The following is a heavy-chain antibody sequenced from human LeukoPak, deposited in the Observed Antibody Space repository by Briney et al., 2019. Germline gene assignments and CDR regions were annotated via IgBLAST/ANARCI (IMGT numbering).Heavy chain of an antibody. CDR3: ASPVKYYDTWSGYPPFDY. J-gene: IGHJ4*02. CDR1: GGTFNNFA. Sequence: GASVKVSCKASGGTFNNFAISWVRQAPGQGLEWVGGIILMSGTANYAQKFQGRVTITADESTSTAYMELSSLRSEDTAIYYCASPVKYYDTWSGYPPFDYWGQGTLVTVSP. D-gene: IGHD3-3*01. V-gene: IGHV1-69*13. CDR2: IILMSGTA.